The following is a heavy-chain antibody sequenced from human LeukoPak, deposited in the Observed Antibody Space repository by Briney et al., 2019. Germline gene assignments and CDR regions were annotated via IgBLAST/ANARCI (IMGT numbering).Heavy chain of an antibody. Sequence: GSLRLSCAASGFTFSNHYMNWVRQAPGKGLEWVSSISGGSSTMYYADSVKGRFTISRDNSKNTLYLQMNSLRAEDTAVYYCARDATRGGDNDYWGQGTRVIVSS. CDR1: GFTFSNHY. V-gene: IGHV3-48*01. CDR2: ISGGSSTM. J-gene: IGHJ4*02. CDR3: ARDATRGGDNDY. D-gene: IGHD2-21*02.